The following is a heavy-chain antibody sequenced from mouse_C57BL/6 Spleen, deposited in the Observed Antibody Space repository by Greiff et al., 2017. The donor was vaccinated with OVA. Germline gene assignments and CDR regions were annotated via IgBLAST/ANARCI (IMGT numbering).Heavy chain of an antibody. J-gene: IGHJ3*01. CDR3: TRGGYDYAFAY. Sequence: VQLKESGAELVRPGASVTLSCKASGYTFTDYEMHWVKQTPVHGLEWIGAIDPETGGTAYNQKFKGKAILTADKSSSTAYMELRSLTSEDSAVYYCTRGGYDYAFAYWGQGTLVTVSA. CDR1: GYTFTDYE. D-gene: IGHD2-4*01. V-gene: IGHV1-15*01. CDR2: IDPETGGT.